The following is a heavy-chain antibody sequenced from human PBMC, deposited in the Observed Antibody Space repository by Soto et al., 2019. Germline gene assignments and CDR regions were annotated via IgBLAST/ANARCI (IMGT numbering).Heavy chain of an antibody. CDR2: IYHSGST. V-gene: IGHV4-4*02. Sequence: SDTLSLTCAVSGGSISSSNWWSWVRQPPGKGLEWIGEIYHSGSTNYNPSLKSRVTISVDKSKNQFSLKLSSVTAADTAVYYCARDSYDFWSGYAGVRYYGMDVWGQGTTVTVSS. CDR1: GGSISSSNW. J-gene: IGHJ6*02. CDR3: ARDSYDFWSGYAGVRYYGMDV. D-gene: IGHD3-3*01.